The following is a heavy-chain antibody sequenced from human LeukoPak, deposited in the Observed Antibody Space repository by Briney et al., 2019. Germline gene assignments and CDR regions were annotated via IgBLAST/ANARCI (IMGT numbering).Heavy chain of an antibody. V-gene: IGHV1-2*04. CDR2: INPNSGGT. D-gene: IGHD3-10*01. CDR1: GYTFTGYY. Sequence: ASVKVSCKASGYTFTGYYMHWVRQAPGRGLEWMGWINPNSGGTNYAQKFQGWVTMTRDTSISTAYMELSRLRSDDTAVYYCARGERMVRGVHYGMDVWGQGTTVTVSS. J-gene: IGHJ6*02. CDR3: ARGERMVRGVHYGMDV.